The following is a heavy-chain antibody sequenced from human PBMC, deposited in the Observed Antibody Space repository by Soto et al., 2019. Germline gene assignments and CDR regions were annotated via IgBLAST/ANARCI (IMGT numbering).Heavy chain of an antibody. D-gene: IGHD6-19*01. Sequence: SETLSLTCTVSGGCISSSSYSWGWIRQPPGKGLEWIGSIYYSGSAYYNPSLKSRVTISVDTSKNQFSLKLSSVTAADTAVYYCARHLYSSGLNWFDPWGQGTLVTVS. J-gene: IGHJ5*02. CDR1: GGCISSSSYS. CDR3: ARHLYSSGLNWFDP. CDR2: IYYSGSA. V-gene: IGHV4-39*01.